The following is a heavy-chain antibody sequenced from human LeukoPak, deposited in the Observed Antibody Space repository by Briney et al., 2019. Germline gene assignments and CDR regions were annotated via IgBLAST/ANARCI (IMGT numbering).Heavy chain of an antibody. CDR3: ARRMATHPKYYFDY. V-gene: IGHV4-59*08. CDR1: GGSISTYY. CDR2: IYSSGST. D-gene: IGHD5-24*01. J-gene: IGHJ4*02. Sequence: SETLSLTCTVSGGSISTYYWTWIRQPPGKGLEWIGYIYSSGSTNYNPSLKSRVTISVDTSKNQFSLKLSSVTAADTAVYYCARRMATHPKYYFDYWGQGSLVTVPS.